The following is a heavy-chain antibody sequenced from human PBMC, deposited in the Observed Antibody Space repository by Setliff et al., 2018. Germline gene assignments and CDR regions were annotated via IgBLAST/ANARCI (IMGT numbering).Heavy chain of an antibody. V-gene: IGHV1-69*13. D-gene: IGHD1-26*01. CDR1: GGTFSSYA. J-gene: IGHJ6*02. CDR2: IIPIFGTA. Sequence: SVKVSCKASGGTFSSYAISWVRQAPGQGLEWMGGIIPIFGTANYAQKFQGRVPITADESTSTAYMELSSLRSEDTAVYYCARDREWIVGATYYYYGMDVWGQGTTVTVSS. CDR3: ARDREWIVGATYYYYGMDV.